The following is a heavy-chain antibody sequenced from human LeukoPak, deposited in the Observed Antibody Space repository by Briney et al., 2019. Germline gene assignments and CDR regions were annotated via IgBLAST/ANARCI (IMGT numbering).Heavy chain of an antibody. CDR1: GFTFSSYS. CDR3: ASSGSGLGYFDY. Sequence: GGSLRLSCAASGFTFSSYSMNWVRQAPGKGLEWVSAISGSGGSTYYADSVKGRFTISRDNSKNTLYLQMNSLRAEDTAVYYCASSGSGLGYFDYWGQGTLVTVSS. J-gene: IGHJ4*02. CDR2: ISGSGGST. D-gene: IGHD6-19*01. V-gene: IGHV3-23*01.